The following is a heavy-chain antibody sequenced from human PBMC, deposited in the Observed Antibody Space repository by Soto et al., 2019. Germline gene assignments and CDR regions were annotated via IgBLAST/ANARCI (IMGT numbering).Heavy chain of an antibody. Sequence: EVQLLESGGGLVQPGGSLRLSCAASGFTFSSYAMSWVRQAPGKGLEWVSAISGSGGSTYYADSVKGRFTISRDNSKNTLYLQMNSLRAEDTAVYYCAKDGPVGGRYYDILTGYYLDAFDIWGQGTMVTVSS. J-gene: IGHJ3*02. V-gene: IGHV3-23*01. CDR1: GFTFSSYA. D-gene: IGHD3-9*01. CDR2: ISGSGGST. CDR3: AKDGPVGGRYYDILTGYYLDAFDI.